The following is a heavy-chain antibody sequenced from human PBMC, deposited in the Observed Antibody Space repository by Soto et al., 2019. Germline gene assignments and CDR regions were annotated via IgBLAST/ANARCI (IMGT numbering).Heavy chain of an antibody. CDR3: AREYTAWPLAYGLDV. CDR2: ISSRSDI. V-gene: IGHV3-21*01. Sequence: GGSLKLSSVVSGCTCSTYSINWVRQAPGKGLEWVSSISSRSDIYYADSVKGRFTISRDNAKNSVSLQMNSLRAEDTAVYYCAREYTAWPLAYGLDVWGQGTTVTVSS. CDR1: GCTCSTYS. D-gene: IGHD2-2*02. J-gene: IGHJ6*02.